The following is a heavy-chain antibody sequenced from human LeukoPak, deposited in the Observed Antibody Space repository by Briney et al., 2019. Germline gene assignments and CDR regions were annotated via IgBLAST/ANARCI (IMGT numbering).Heavy chain of an antibody. CDR1: GFSFSSYW. CDR2: IKSDGSTT. V-gene: IGHV3-74*01. J-gene: IGHJ6*02. Sequence: GGSLRLSCAASGFSFSSYWMHWVRQAPETGLVWVSRIKSDGSTTNYADFVKGRFTISRDNAKNSLYLQMNSLRAEDTAVYYCAREIKGVNYGDYAGPYYYYGMDVWGQGTTVTVSS. CDR3: AREIKGVNYGDYAGPYYYYGMDV. D-gene: IGHD4-17*01.